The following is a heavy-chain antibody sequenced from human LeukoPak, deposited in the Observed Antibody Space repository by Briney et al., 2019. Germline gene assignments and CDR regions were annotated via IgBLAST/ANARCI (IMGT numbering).Heavy chain of an antibody. Sequence: GGSLRLSCAAYGFTFSSYSMNWVRQAAGKGLEWVSSISSSSSYIYHADSVKGRFTISRDDAKNSLYLQMNSLRAEDTAVYYCARGNSDRRTFDYWGQGTLVTVSS. CDR2: ISSSSSYI. D-gene: IGHD3-22*01. J-gene: IGHJ4*02. CDR3: ARGNSDRRTFDY. CDR1: GFTFSSYS. V-gene: IGHV3-21*01.